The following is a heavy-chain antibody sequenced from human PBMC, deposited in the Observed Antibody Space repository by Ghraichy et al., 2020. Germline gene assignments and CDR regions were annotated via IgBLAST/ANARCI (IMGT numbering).Heavy chain of an antibody. Sequence: GGSLRLSCAASGFTFSSYAMTWVRQAPGKGLEWVSVISGSGSSTYYADSVKGRFTISRDNSKNTLYLQMNSLRAEDTAVYYCAKDLSSGWNAEYFQPWGQGSLVIVAS. CDR1: GFTFSSYA. J-gene: IGHJ1*01. V-gene: IGHV3-23*01. CDR2: ISGSGSST. D-gene: IGHD6-19*01. CDR3: AKDLSSGWNAEYFQP.